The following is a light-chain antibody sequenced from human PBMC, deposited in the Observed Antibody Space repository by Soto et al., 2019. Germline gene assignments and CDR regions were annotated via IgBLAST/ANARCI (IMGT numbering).Light chain of an antibody. J-gene: IGLJ2*01. CDR2: NTN. CDR3: VLYMGLGISV. CDR1: SGSVSTNYY. Sequence: QTVVTQEPSFSVSPGGTVTFTCGLSSGSVSTNYYPSWYQQTPGQAPRTLIYNTNSRSSGGPDRFSGSILGNKAALTITGAQADDESDYYCVLYMGLGISVFGGGTKVTVL. V-gene: IGLV8-61*01.